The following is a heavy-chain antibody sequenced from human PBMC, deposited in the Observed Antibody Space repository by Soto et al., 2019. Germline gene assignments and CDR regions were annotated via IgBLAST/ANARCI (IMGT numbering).Heavy chain of an antibody. CDR2: ISSSGSTI. J-gene: IGHJ6*04. CDR1: GFTFSSYE. CDR3: ARERPYGGYDGLCYYSYGMDV. Sequence: PGGSLRLSCAASGFTFSSYEMNWVRQAPGKGLEWVSYISSSGSTIYYADSVKGRFTISRNNAKNSLYLQMNSLRAEDTAVYYWARERPYGGYDGLCYYSYGMDVWGEATTVTVAS. D-gene: IGHD5-12*01. V-gene: IGHV3-48*03.